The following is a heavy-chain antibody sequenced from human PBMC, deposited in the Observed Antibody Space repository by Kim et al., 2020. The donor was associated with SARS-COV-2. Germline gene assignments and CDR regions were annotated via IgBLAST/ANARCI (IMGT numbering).Heavy chain of an antibody. D-gene: IGHD5-12*01. CDR1: GDSISSSSYY. CDR2: GYYSGST. Sequence: SETLSLTCTVSGDSISSSSYYWGWIRQPPGKGLEWIGSGYYSGSTYYNPSLKSRVTISVDTSKNKFSLKLSSVTAADTAVYYCARVLYSGYDYDYFDYWGQGTLVTVSS. CDR3: ARVLYSGYDYDYFDY. V-gene: IGHV4-39*07. J-gene: IGHJ4*02.